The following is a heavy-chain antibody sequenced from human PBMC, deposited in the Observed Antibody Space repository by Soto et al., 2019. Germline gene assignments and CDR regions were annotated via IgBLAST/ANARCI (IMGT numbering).Heavy chain of an antibody. CDR1: GGSISSGGYY. CDR2: IYYSGST. Sequence: QVQLQESGPGLVKPSQTLSLTCTVSGGSISSGGYYWTWIRQHPGKGLEWIGYIYYSGSTYYNTSIKSRVTILVDTSKNQFSLKLSCVTAGATAVYYCARSVFPWGQGALVTVSS. V-gene: IGHV4-31*03. CDR3: ARSVFP. J-gene: IGHJ5*02.